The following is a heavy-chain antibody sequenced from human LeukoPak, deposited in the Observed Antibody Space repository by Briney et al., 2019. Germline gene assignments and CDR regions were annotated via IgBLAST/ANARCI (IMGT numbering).Heavy chain of an antibody. Sequence: GGSLRLSCAASGFTFSSYSMNWVRQAPGKGLEWVSSISSSSSYIYYADSVKGRFTISRDNAKNSLYLQMNSLRAEDTAVYYCARGGGSSSVDYYYYMDVWGKGTTVTVSS. J-gene: IGHJ6*03. V-gene: IGHV3-21*01. CDR3: ARGGGSSSVDYYYYMDV. CDR2: ISSSSSYI. CDR1: GFTFSSYS. D-gene: IGHD6-6*01.